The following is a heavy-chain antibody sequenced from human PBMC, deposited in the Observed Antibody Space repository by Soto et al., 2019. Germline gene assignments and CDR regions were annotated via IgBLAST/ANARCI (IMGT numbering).Heavy chain of an antibody. J-gene: IGHJ4*02. Sequence: EVQLVESGGGLVKPGGSLRLSCAASGFTFSNAWMNWVRQAPGKGLEWDGRIKSKADGGTTDYAAPVKGRFTISRDDSKNTLYLQMNSLKTEDTAVYYCTTDPQLGFGESSLRDYWGQGTLVTVSS. CDR1: GFTFSNAW. D-gene: IGHD3-10*01. CDR3: TTDPQLGFGESSLRDY. V-gene: IGHV3-15*07. CDR2: IKSKADGGTT.